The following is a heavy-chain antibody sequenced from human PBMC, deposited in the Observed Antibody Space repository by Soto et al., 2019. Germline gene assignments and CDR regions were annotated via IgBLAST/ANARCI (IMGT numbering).Heavy chain of an antibody. CDR3: AKDMERMDLPDY. CDR2: MSYEGTNK. V-gene: IGHV3-30*18. D-gene: IGHD1-1*01. J-gene: IGHJ4*02. Sequence: QVQLVESGGGVVQPGRSLRLSCAATGFTFSSYNMHGVRQAPGKGLEWVAVMSYEGTNKYYADSVKGRFTISRDNSKNTLYLQMKSLRVEDTAVYYCAKDMERMDLPDYWGQGTLVTVSS. CDR1: GFTFSSYN.